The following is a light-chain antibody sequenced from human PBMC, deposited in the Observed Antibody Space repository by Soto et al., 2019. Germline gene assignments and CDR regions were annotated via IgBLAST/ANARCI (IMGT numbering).Light chain of an antibody. CDR2: GAS. V-gene: IGKV3D-15*02. Sequence: EILMTQSPATLSLSRGERATLSCRASQSVSNNLAWYEQKPGQSPRLLIYGASTRAAGIPDRFSGSGSGTDFTLTISSLQSEDFALYYCQQYKDSPTFGQGTKVEIK. CDR3: QQYKDSPT. CDR1: QSVSNN. J-gene: IGKJ1*01.